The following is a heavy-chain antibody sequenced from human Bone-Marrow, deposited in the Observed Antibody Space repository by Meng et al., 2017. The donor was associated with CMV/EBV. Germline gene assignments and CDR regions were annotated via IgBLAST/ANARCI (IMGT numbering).Heavy chain of an antibody. J-gene: IGHJ4*02. V-gene: IGHV3-53*01. D-gene: IGHD1-1*01. CDR3: ARDMPGTTLPSFDY. Sequence: GESLKISCAASGFTVSSNYMSWVRQAPGKGLEWVSVIYSGGSTYYADSVKGRFTISRDNSKNTLYLQMNSLRAEDTAVYYCARDMPGTTLPSFDYWGQGTLVTVSS. CDR1: GFTVSSNY. CDR2: IYSGGST.